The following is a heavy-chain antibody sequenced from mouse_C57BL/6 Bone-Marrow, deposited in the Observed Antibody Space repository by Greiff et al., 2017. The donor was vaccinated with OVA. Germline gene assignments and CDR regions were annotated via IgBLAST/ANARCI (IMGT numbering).Heavy chain of an antibody. J-gene: IGHJ2*01. Sequence: QVQLQQSGAELVRPGASVKLSCKASGYTFTDYYINWVKQRPGQGLEWIARIYPGSGNTYYNEKFKGKATLTADKSSSTAYMQLSSLTSEDSAVYFCARSRTTVVRSSLDYWGQGTTLTVSS. D-gene: IGHD1-1*01. CDR1: GYTFTDYY. CDR2: IYPGSGNT. V-gene: IGHV1-76*01. CDR3: ARSRTTVVRSSLDY.